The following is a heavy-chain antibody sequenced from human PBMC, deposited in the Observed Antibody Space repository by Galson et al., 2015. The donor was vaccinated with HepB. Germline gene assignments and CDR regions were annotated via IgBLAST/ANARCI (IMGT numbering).Heavy chain of an antibody. J-gene: IGHJ6*02. Sequence: SLRLSCAASGFTFSSYAMSWVRQAPGKGLEWVSAISGSGGSTYYADSVKGRFTISRDNSKNTLYLQMNSLRAEDTAVYYCAKEEYCSSTSCYVPYYYYYGMDVWGRGTTVTVSS. CDR2: ISGSGGST. CDR1: GFTFSSYA. V-gene: IGHV3-23*01. D-gene: IGHD2-2*01. CDR3: AKEEYCSSTSCYVPYYYYYGMDV.